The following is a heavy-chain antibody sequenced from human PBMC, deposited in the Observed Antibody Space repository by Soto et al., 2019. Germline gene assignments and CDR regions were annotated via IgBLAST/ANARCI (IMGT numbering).Heavy chain of an antibody. Sequence: QVQLVESGGGVVQPGRSLRLSCAASGFTFSSYGMHWVRQAPGKGLEWVAVIWYDGSNKYYADSVKGRFTISRDNSKNTLYLQMNSLRAEDTAVYYCARDTEGGSGWYRQWGWFDPWGQGTLVTVSS. CDR1: GFTFSSYG. J-gene: IGHJ5*02. CDR3: ARDTEGGSGWYRQWGWFDP. D-gene: IGHD6-19*01. CDR2: IWYDGSNK. V-gene: IGHV3-33*01.